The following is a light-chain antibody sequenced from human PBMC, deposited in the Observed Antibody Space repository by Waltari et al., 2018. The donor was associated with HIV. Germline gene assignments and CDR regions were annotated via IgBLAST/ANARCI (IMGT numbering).Light chain of an antibody. CDR1: QSVSRY. CDR2: DAS. Sequence: EIVLTQSPATLSLSPGERATLSCRASQSVSRYLAWYQQKPGQAPRLLIYDASNRATGIPARCSGSGSGTDFTLAISSLEPEDFAVYYCQQRRNWPPLTFGGGTKVEIK. CDR3: QQRRNWPPLT. J-gene: IGKJ4*01. V-gene: IGKV3-11*01.